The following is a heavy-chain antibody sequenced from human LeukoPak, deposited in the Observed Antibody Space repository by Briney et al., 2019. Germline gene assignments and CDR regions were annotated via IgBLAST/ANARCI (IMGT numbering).Heavy chain of an antibody. D-gene: IGHD3-16*01. CDR1: GFTFSSYA. Sequence: GGSLRLSCAASGFTFSSYAMHWVRQAPGKGLEWVAVISYDGSNKYYADSVKGRFTISRDNSKNTLYLQMNSLRAEDTAVYYCGGRVWGCLLPPRVVYGGGGPLVTAPS. V-gene: IGHV3-30-3*01. J-gene: IGHJ4*02. CDR3: GGRVWGCLLPPRVVY. CDR2: ISYDGSNK.